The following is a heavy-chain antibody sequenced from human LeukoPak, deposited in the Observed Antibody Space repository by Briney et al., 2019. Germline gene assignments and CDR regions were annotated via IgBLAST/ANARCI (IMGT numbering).Heavy chain of an antibody. V-gene: IGHV4-34*01. CDR1: SGSFSGYY. Sequence: PSETLSLTCAVYSGSFSGYYWSWIRQPPGKGLEWLGEINHSGSTNYNPSLKSRVTISVDTSKNQFSLKLTSVTAADTAVYYCARFKGSVPPYYFDYWGQGTLVTVSS. CDR2: INHSGST. CDR3: ARFKGSVPPYYFDY. J-gene: IGHJ4*02.